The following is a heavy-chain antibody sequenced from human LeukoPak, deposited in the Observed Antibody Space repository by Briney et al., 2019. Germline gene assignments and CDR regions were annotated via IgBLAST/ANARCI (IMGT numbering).Heavy chain of an antibody. CDR2: VSGSGANT. D-gene: IGHD3-16*01. Sequence: GGSLRLSCAASGFTFSSYAMSWVRQAPGKGLEWVSTVSGSGANTYYADSVKGHFTVSRDNSKNTLYLQMNSLRAEDTAVYYCAKDEGGSGSDYWGQGTLVTVSS. V-gene: IGHV3-23*01. CDR1: GFTFSSYA. CDR3: AKDEGGSGSDY. J-gene: IGHJ4*02.